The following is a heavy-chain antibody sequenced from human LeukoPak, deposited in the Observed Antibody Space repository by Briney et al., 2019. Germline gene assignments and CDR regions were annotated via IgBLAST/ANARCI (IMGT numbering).Heavy chain of an antibody. J-gene: IGHJ4*02. CDR3: ARDKRYDSSGSTYYFDY. V-gene: IGHV1-46*01. D-gene: IGHD3-22*01. Sequence: GASVKVSCKASGYTFTSYYMHWVRQAPGQGLEWMGIINPSGGSTSYAQKFQGRVTMTRDTSTSTVYVELSSLRSEDTAVYYCARDKRYDSSGSTYYFDYWGQGTLVTVSS. CDR1: GYTFTSYY. CDR2: INPSGGST.